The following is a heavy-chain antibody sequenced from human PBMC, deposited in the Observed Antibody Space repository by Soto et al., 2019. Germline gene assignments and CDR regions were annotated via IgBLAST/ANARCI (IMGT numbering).Heavy chain of an antibody. CDR1: VGSISIYY. CDR3: ARDPRTDRTSAMDV. V-gene: IGHV4-4*07. D-gene: IGHD3-16*01. J-gene: IGHJ6*02. Sequence: TSETLSITCTFSVGSISIYYWSWIRQPAGKGLEWIGRIYTSGSTNYNPSLKSRVTMSVDTSKNQFSLKLSSVTAADTAVYYCARDPRTDRTSAMDVWGQGTTVTVSS. CDR2: IYTSGST.